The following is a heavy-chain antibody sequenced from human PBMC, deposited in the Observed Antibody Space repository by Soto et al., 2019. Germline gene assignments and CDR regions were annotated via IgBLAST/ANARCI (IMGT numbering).Heavy chain of an antibody. V-gene: IGHV4-39*02. D-gene: IGHD3-16*01. CDR2: IYYSGST. J-gene: IGHJ6*03. CDR1: GGSISSSSYY. Sequence: SETLSLTCTVSGGSISSSSYYWGWIRQPPGKGLEWIGSIYYSGSTYYNPSLKSRVAISVDTSKTHFSLRLNSVTAADAAVYYCATYDSPYYYMDVWGKGTTVTVSS. CDR3: ATYDSPYYYMDV.